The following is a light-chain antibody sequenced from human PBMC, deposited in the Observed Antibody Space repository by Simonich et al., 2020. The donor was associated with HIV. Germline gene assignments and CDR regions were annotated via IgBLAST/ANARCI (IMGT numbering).Light chain of an antibody. Sequence: DIQMTQSPSSLSASVGDRVTITCRASQSISTYLHWYQLKPGKAPKLLIYAASSLQSGVPSRFSGSGSGTNFTLTISSLQPEDFATYYCQQYYSTPPSFGQGTKLEIK. CDR1: QSISTY. J-gene: IGKJ2*01. CDR2: AAS. CDR3: QQYYSTPPS. V-gene: IGKV1-39*01.